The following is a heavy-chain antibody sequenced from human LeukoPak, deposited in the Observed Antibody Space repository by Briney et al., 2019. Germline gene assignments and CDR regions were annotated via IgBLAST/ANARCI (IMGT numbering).Heavy chain of an antibody. CDR3: ARDERRGLQYFDWFPRIDY. D-gene: IGHD3-9*01. CDR1: GYTFTSYA. CDR2: VSAYNGNT. J-gene: IGHJ4*02. V-gene: IGHV1-18*01. Sequence: ASVKVSCKASGYTFTSYAMNWVRQDPGQGLEWMGWVSAYNGNTNYAQKLQGRVTMTTDTYTSTAYMELRSLRSDDTAVYYCARDERRGLQYFDWFPRIDYWGQGTLVTVSS.